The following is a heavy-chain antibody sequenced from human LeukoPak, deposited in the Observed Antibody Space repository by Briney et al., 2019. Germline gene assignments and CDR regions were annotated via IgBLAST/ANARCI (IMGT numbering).Heavy chain of an antibody. CDR2: IWYDGNTK. CDR3: AKGRTYGSGSFYMDV. V-gene: IGHV3-33*06. D-gene: IGHD3-10*01. CDR1: GFTFSSYG. Sequence: GRSLRLSCAAPGFTFSSYGMHWVRQAPGKGLEWVAVIWYDGNTKFYGDFVKGRFTISRDNSKNTVYLQMDSLRAEDTAVYYCAKGRTYGSGSFYMDVWGVGTTVTVSS. J-gene: IGHJ6*03.